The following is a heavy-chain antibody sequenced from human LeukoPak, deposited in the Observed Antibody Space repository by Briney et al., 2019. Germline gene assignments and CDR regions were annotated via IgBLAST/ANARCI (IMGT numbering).Heavy chain of an antibody. J-gene: IGHJ4*02. CDR3: ARESRYCSSTSCHPEYSDY. CDR1: GGSISSYY. CDR2: IYYSGST. V-gene: IGHV4-59*01. Sequence: SETLSLTCTVSGGSISSYYWSWIRQPPGKGLEWIGYIYYSGSTNYNPSLKGRVTISVDTSKNQFSLKLSSVTAADTAVYYCARESRYCSSTSCHPEYSDYWGQGTLVTVSS. D-gene: IGHD2-2*01.